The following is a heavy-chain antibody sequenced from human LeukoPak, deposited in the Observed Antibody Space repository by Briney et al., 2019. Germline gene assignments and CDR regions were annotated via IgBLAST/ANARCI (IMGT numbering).Heavy chain of an antibody. D-gene: IGHD3-10*01. CDR1: GGSISSGSYY. CDR3: ARSFRITMVRGASYYFDY. CDR2: IYTSGST. J-gene: IGHJ4*02. V-gene: IGHV4-61*02. Sequence: PSETLSLTCTVSGGSISSGSYYWSWIRQPAGKGLEWIGRIYTSGSTNYNPSLKSRVTISVDTSKNQFSLKLSSVTAADTAVYYCARSFRITMVRGASYYFDYWGQGTLVTVSS.